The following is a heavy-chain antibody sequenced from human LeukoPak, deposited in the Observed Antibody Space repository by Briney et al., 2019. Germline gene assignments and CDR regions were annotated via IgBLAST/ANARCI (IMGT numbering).Heavy chain of an antibody. CDR2: MYSGGRT. CDR1: GFTFSSYW. J-gene: IGHJ4*02. Sequence: GGSLRLSCAASGFTFSSYWMQWVRQAPGKGLEWVSVMYSGGRTYYADSVKGRFSISRDNSKNTLDLQMSSLRAEDTAVYYGARSIAARYFDLWGQGTVVTVSS. V-gene: IGHV3-66*01. D-gene: IGHD6-6*01. CDR3: ARSIAARYFDL.